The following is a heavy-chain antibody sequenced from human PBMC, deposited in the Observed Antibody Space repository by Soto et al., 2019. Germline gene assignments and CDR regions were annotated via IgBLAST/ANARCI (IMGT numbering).Heavy chain of an antibody. Sequence: QVQLVQSGAEVKKPGASVKVSCKASGYPFTSYDMHWVRQAPGQRLEWMGWINAGNGNTKYSQKFQGRVTITRDTSASTAYMELSSLRSEDTAVYYCARNGGNSHWYFDLWGRGTLVTVSS. CDR3: ARNGGNSHWYFDL. D-gene: IGHD2-15*01. CDR1: GYPFTSYD. CDR2: INAGNGNT. J-gene: IGHJ2*01. V-gene: IGHV1-3*01.